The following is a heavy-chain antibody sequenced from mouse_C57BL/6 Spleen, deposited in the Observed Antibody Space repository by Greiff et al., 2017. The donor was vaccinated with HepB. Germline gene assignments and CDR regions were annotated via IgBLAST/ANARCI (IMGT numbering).Heavy chain of an antibody. J-gene: IGHJ2*01. D-gene: IGHD1-1*01. CDR1: GFSLTSYA. CDR2: IWTGGGT. V-gene: IGHV2-9-1*01. Sequence: VMLVESGPGLVAPSQSLSITCTVSGFSLTSYAISWVRQPPGKGLEWLGVIWTGGGTNYNSALKSRLSISKDNSKSQVFLKMNSLQTDDTARYYCARTTSDYGSDYFDYWGQGTTLTVSS. CDR3: ARTTSDYGSDYFDY.